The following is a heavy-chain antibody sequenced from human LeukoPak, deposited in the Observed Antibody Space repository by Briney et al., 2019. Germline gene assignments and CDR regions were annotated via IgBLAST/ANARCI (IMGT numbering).Heavy chain of an antibody. CDR2: ISGSGGST. CDR1: GFTFSSYE. CDR3: AKDRALFLEWLFDY. D-gene: IGHD3-3*01. Sequence: GGSLRLSCAASGFTFSSYEMNWVRQAPGKGLEWVSAISGSGGSTYYADSVKGRFTISRDNSKNTLYLQMNSLRAEDTAVYYCAKDRALFLEWLFDYWGQGTLVTVSS. V-gene: IGHV3-23*01. J-gene: IGHJ4*02.